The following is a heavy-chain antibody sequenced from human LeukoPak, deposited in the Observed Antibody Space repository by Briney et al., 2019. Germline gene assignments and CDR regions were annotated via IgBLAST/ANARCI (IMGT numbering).Heavy chain of an antibody. V-gene: IGHV3-23*01. J-gene: IGHJ4*02. CDR3: AKDTPRGYNYVYFYD. D-gene: IGHD5-18*01. CDR2: ISGSGDNS. Sequence: GGSLRLSCAASEFTFSSYAMTWVRQAPGKGLEWVSGISGSGDNSYYADSVKGRFTIHRDNSNNKLFLHMNSLRADDRAICFCAKDTPRGYNYVYFYDWGQETRVTVS. CDR1: EFTFSSYA.